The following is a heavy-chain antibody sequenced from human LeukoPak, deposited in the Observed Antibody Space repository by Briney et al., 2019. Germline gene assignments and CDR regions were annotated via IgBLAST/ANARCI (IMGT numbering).Heavy chain of an antibody. J-gene: IGHJ6*03. Sequence: GGSLRLSCAASGFTFSSYAMHWVRQAPGKGLEWVAVISYDGSNKYYADSVKGRFTISRDNSKNTLYLQMNSLRAEDTAVYYCAKTSAPSYYYYMDVWGKGTTVTISS. V-gene: IGHV3-30*04. CDR3: AKTSAPSYYYYMDV. CDR1: GFTFSSYA. CDR2: ISYDGSNK.